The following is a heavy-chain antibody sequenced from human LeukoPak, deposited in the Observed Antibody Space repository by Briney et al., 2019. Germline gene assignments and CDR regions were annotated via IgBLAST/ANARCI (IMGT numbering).Heavy chain of an antibody. CDR2: ISASGSNI. Sequence: GGSLRLSCAASGFPLSSYSVNWFRQAPGKGLEWVAYISASGSNIYYVDSVKGRFTVSRDNPKSSLFLQMNSPRAEDTAVYYCARVKGSYFDYWGQGALVTVSS. D-gene: IGHD2-15*01. CDR3: ARVKGSYFDY. V-gene: IGHV3-48*01. J-gene: IGHJ4*02. CDR1: GFPLSSYS.